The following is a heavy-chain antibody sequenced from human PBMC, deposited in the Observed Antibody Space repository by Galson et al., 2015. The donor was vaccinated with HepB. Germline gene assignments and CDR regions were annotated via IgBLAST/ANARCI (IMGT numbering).Heavy chain of an antibody. V-gene: IGHV5-51*01. CDR2: IYPGDSDT. CDR3: ARRIGGGEYLFDV. D-gene: IGHD2-21*01. Sequence: QSGAEVKKSGESLKISCPGSGYIFGDFWIAWVRQMPGKGLEWMGRIYPGDSDTTYNPSFQGQVTISADKSIRTAYLQWSSLKASDAAVYYCARRIGGGEYLFDVWGQGTTVTVS. J-gene: IGHJ3*01. CDR1: GYIFGDFW.